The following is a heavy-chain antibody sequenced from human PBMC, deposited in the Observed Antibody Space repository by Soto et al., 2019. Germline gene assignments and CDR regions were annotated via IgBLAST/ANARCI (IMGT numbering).Heavy chain of an antibody. CDR3: ARGRGYGDYDYWYFDL. CDR2: IYHSGST. J-gene: IGHJ2*01. V-gene: IGHV4-30-2*01. Sequence: SETLSLTCAVSGGSISSGGYSWSWIRQPPGKGLEWIGYIYHSGSTYYNPSLKSRVTISVDRSKNQFSLKLSSVTAADTAVYYXARGRGYGDYDYWYFDLWGPGTLVTVSS. D-gene: IGHD4-17*01. CDR1: GGSISSGGYS.